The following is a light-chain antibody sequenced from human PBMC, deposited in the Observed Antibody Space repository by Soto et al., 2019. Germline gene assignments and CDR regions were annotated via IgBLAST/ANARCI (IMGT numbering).Light chain of an antibody. CDR3: SSYTTSTTQV. CDR2: EVR. V-gene: IGLV2-14*01. J-gene: IGLJ2*01. CDR1: SSDVGSYNY. Sequence: QSVLTQPASVSGSPGQSITISCTGTSSDVGSYNYVSWYQQHPGKAPKLMIYEVRNRHSGVSDRFSGSKSGKTASLTIFGLQAEDEADYYCSSYTTSTTQVFGGGTKLTVL.